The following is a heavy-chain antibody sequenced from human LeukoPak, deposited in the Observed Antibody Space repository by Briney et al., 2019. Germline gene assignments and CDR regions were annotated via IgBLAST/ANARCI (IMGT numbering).Heavy chain of an antibody. Sequence: PGGSLRLSCAASGFTFSSYAISWVRQAPGQGLEWMGRIIPILGIANYAQKFQGRVTITADKSTSTAYMELSSLRSEDTAVYYCARLAGYCSGGSCYSVNYYYYYGMDVWGQGTTVTVSS. D-gene: IGHD2-15*01. CDR2: IIPILGIA. V-gene: IGHV1-69*04. CDR3: ARLAGYCSGGSCYSVNYYYYYGMDV. CDR1: GFTFSSYA. J-gene: IGHJ6*02.